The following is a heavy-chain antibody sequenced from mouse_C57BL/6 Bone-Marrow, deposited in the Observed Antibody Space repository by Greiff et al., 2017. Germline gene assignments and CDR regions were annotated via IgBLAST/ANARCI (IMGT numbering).Heavy chain of an antibody. V-gene: IGHV5-12*01. J-gene: IGHJ4*01. Sequence: DVMLVESGGGLVQPGGSLKVSCEASGFTFSDYYMYWVRQTPEKRLEWVAYISNAGSSTSYTENVTGRVTFSRYNAKNTLYLQMSRLKSEDTAMYNCAKDGSYAMDYWGQGTSVTVAS. CDR2: ISNAGSST. CDR3: AKDGSYAMDY. CDR1: GFTFSDYY. D-gene: IGHD2-3*01.